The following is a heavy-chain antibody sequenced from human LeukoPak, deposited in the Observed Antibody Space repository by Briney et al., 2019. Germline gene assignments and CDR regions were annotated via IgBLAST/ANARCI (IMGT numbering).Heavy chain of an antibody. CDR3: AKQFVDI. CDR2: ISGSGDDP. V-gene: IGHV3-23*01. J-gene: IGHJ5*02. Sequence: GGSLRLSCAASGFTFSNYAMNWVHQAPGKGLEWVSSISGSGDDPSYADSVKGRFTISRGNSRTTLYLQMNSLRAEDTAVYYCAKQFVDIWGQGTLVTVSS. D-gene: IGHD5-24*01. CDR1: GFTFSNYA.